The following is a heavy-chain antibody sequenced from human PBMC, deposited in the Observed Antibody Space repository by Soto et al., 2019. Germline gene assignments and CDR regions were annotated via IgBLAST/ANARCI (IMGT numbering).Heavy chain of an antibody. V-gene: IGHV6-1*01. Sequence: SQTLSLTCAISGASVSSDITSWNWIRQSPSRGLEWLGRTYYRSKWFHDYAASVKSRITINPDTSKNQFSLELNSMTPEDTAVYYCARCNSLDVCRQVPVVT. D-gene: IGHD2-8*01. CDR3: ARCNSLDV. CDR1: GASVSSDITS. J-gene: IGHJ3*01. CDR2: TYYRSKWFH.